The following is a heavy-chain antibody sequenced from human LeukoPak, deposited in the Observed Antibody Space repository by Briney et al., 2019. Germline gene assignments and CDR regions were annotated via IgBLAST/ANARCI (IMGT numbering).Heavy chain of an antibody. J-gene: IGHJ4*02. CDR2: ISYDGSNK. Sequence: PGRSLRLSCAASGFTFSSYGMHWVRQAPGKGLEWVAVISYDGSNKYYADSVKGRFTISRDNSKNTLYLQMNSLRAEDTAVYYCAKDDGIAAAGNFDYWGQGTLVTVSS. CDR3: AKDDGIAAAGNFDY. CDR1: GFTFSSYG. V-gene: IGHV3-30*18. D-gene: IGHD6-13*01.